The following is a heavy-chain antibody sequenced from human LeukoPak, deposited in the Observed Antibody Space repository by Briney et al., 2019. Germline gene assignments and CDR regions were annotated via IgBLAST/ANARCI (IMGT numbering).Heavy chain of an antibody. CDR1: GFSVSGNY. V-gene: IGHV3-11*04. J-gene: IGHJ5*02. CDR2: ISGSGGST. CDR3: ASGETT. Sequence: GGSLRLSRAASGFSVSGNYLTWVRQAPGRGLEWVSAISGSGGSTYYADSVKGRFTISRDNAKNSLYLQMNSLRAEDTAVYYCASGETTWGQGTLVTVSS. D-gene: IGHD3-10*01.